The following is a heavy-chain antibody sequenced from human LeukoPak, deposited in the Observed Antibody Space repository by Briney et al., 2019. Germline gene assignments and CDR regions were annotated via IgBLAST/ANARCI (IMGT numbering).Heavy chain of an antibody. D-gene: IGHD3-22*01. J-gene: IGHJ4*02. Sequence: GSSVRVSCKASGYTFTRHYMHWVRQAPGQGLEWMGRINPNSGGTKYAQKFQGRVTMTRDTSANTVYMDLSSLRSDDTAVYYCARENEVITMIVVATFDSWGQGTLVTVSS. CDR1: GYTFTRHY. CDR3: ARENEVITMIVVATFDS. V-gene: IGHV1-2*06. CDR2: INPNSGGT.